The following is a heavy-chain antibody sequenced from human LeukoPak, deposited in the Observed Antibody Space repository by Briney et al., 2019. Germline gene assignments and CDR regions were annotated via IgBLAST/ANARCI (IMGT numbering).Heavy chain of an antibody. Sequence: PGGSLRLSCAASGFTFSGYWMSWVRQAPGKGLEWVANIKQDGSEKYYMDSVKGRFTISRDNAKNSLYLQMNSLKTEDTAVYYCASDYCGGDCSHIWGQGTLVTVSS. CDR2: IKQDGSEK. V-gene: IGHV3-7*05. J-gene: IGHJ4*02. D-gene: IGHD2-21*02. CDR3: ASDYCGGDCSHI. CDR1: GFTFSGYW.